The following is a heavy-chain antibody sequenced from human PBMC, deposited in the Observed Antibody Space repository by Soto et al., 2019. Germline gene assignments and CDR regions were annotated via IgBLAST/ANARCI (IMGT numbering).Heavy chain of an antibody. CDR3: AKDLRKWFGELFSHYYYYYGMDV. V-gene: IGHV3-23*01. Sequence: PGGSLRLSCAASGFTFSDYYMSWVRQAPGKGLEWVSAISGSGGSTYYADSVKGRFTISRDNSKNTLYLQMNSLRAEDTAVYYCAKDLRKWFGELFSHYYYYYGMDVWGQGTTVTVSS. D-gene: IGHD3-10*01. CDR1: GFTFSDYY. J-gene: IGHJ6*02. CDR2: ISGSGGST.